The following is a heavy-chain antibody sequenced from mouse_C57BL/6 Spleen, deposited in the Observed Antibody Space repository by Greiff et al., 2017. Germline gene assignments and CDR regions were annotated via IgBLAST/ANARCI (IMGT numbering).Heavy chain of an antibody. V-gene: IGHV7-3*01. Sequence: EVKLVESGGGLVQPGGSLSLSCAASGFTFTDYYMSWVRQPPGKALEWLGFIRNKANGSTTDYSASVKGRFTISRANSKSILYLQMVALRAGDSATDDFSGKGLRGYVDYWGQGTTLTVSA. CDR3: SGKGLRGYVDY. D-gene: IGHD2-4*01. CDR2: IRNKANGSTT. J-gene: IGHJ2*01. CDR1: GFTFTDYY.